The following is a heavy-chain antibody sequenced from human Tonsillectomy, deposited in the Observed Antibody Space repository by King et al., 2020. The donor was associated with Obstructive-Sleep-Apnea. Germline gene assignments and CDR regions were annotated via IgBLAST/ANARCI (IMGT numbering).Heavy chain of an antibody. J-gene: IGHJ4*02. CDR3: AREDPYSSRPFDY. D-gene: IGHD6-13*01. CDR1: GFIFSDYY. CDR2: ISSSGSTI. Sequence: EQLVESGGGLVKPGGSLRLSCAASGFIFSDYYMSWIRQAPGKGLEWVSYISSSGSTIYYADSVKGRFTISRDNSKNSLYLQMNSLRAEDTAVYYCAREDPYSSRPFDYWGQGTLVTVSS. V-gene: IGHV3-11*01.